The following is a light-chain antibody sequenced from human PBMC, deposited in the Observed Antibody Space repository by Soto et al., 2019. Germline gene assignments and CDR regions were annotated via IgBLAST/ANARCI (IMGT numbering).Light chain of an antibody. Sequence: DIQMTQSPSTLPASVGDRVTITCRASQSISNWLAWYQQKPGTAPKLLIYAASTLQSGVPSRFSGSGSGTDFTLTISCLQSEDFATYYCQQYYSFPPITFGQGTRLEIK. CDR3: QQYYSFPPIT. V-gene: IGKV1-5*01. CDR2: AAS. CDR1: QSISNW. J-gene: IGKJ5*01.